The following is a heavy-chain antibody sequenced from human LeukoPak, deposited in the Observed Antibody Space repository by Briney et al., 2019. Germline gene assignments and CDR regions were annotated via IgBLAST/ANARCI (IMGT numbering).Heavy chain of an antibody. J-gene: IGHJ4*02. CDR3: ARAKGDSSGLDY. CDR1: GFTVSSNY. Sequence: GGSLRVSCAASGFTVSSNYMSWVRQAPGKGLEWVSVIYSGGSTYYADSVKGRFTISRDNSKNTLYLQMNSLRAEDTAVYYCARAKGDSSGLDYWGQGTLVTVSS. CDR2: IYSGGST. D-gene: IGHD3-22*01. V-gene: IGHV3-53*01.